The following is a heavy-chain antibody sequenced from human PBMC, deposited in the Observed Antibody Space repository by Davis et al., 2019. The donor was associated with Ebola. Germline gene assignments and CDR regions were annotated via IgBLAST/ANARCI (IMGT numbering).Heavy chain of an antibody. V-gene: IGHV3-53*01. Sequence: PGGSLRLSYAASGFTVSSNYMSWVRQAPGKGLEWVSLIYSGGNTYYADSVKGRFTISRDNSKNTLYLQMNSLRAEDTAVYYCARDRYSSGLRYFDYWGQGTLVTVSS. CDR2: IYSGGNT. J-gene: IGHJ4*02. D-gene: IGHD6-19*01. CDR3: ARDRYSSGLRYFDY. CDR1: GFTVSSNY.